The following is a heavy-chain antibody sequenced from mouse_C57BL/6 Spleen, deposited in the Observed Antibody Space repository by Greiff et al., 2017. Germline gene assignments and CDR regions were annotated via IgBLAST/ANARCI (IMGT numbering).Heavy chain of an antibody. CDR1: GFNIKDDY. D-gene: IGHD2-5*01. V-gene: IGHV14-4*01. CDR2: IDPENGDT. J-gene: IGHJ2*01. CDR3: TTNSNYVRGYFDY. Sequence: VQLKQSGAELVRPGASVKLSCTASGFNIKDDYMHWVKQRPEQGLEWIGWIDPENGDTEYASKFQGKATITADTSSNTAYLQLSSLTSEDTAVYYCTTNSNYVRGYFDYWGQGTTLTVSS.